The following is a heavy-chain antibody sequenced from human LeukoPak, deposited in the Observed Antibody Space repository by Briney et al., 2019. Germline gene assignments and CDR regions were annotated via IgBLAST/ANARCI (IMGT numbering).Heavy chain of an antibody. V-gene: IGHV1-2*02. CDR3: AREADFNGSGRGDS. CDR1: GYRFTGFY. Sequence: ASVKVSCKTSGYRFTGFYIHWVRQAPGHGLEWMGWINPNTGGTNSALKFQGRVTLTTDTSISAAYMDLRSLTSDDTAVYYCAREADFNGSGRGDSWGQGTLGIVSS. J-gene: IGHJ4*02. CDR2: INPNTGGT. D-gene: IGHD2-8*01.